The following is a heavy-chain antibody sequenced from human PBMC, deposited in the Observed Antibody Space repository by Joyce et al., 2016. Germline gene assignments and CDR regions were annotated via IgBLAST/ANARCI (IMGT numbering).Heavy chain of an antibody. CDR1: GYNFTSHW. CDR2: SYPGAFGT. CDR3: ARLEMSADY. V-gene: IGHV5-51*01. D-gene: IGHD5-24*01. J-gene: IGHJ4*02. Sequence: DVQLVQSGPEVKKPGAYLKISCKVSGYNFTSHWIGWVRQMPEKGLQLMGISYPGAFGTTYWPPFQGQVTTSVDKSIDTAYLQWSSLKASDTAMYFCARLEMSADYWGQGTLVTISS.